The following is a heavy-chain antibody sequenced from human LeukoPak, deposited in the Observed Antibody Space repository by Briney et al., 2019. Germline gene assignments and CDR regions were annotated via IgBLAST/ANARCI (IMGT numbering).Heavy chain of an antibody. CDR2: ISWNSGSI. J-gene: IGHJ6*03. V-gene: IGHV3-9*01. CDR3: AKDRSAQRIDRMDV. Sequence: GRSLRLSCAASGFTFDDYAMHWVRQAPGKGLEWVSGISWNSGSIGYADSVKGRFTISRDNAKNSLYLQMSSLRAEDTALYYCAKDRSAQRIDRMDVWGKGTTVTVSS. D-gene: IGHD3-3*01. CDR1: GFTFDDYA.